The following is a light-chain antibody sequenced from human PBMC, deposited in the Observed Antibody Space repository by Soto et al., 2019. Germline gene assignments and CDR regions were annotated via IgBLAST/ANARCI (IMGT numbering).Light chain of an antibody. J-gene: IGKJ1*01. Sequence: DVQMTQSPSSLSASVGDIVTITCRASQTIHSYLNWYQQKPGKAPKLLIYAASSLKSGVPSRFSGSGSGTDFTLTISNLQPEDVATYYCQQSYSTFKTFGQGTKVESK. CDR1: QTIHSY. V-gene: IGKV1-39*01. CDR2: AAS. CDR3: QQSYSTFKT.